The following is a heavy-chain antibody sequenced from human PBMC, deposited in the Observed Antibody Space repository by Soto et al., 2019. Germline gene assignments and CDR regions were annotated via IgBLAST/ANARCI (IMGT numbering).Heavy chain of an antibody. Sequence: GGSLRLSCAASGFTFDDYAMHWVRQAPGKGLEWVSGISWNSGSIGYADSVKGRFTISRDNAKNSLYLQMNSLRAEDTALYYCAKDILGTNYGSGSYAFDIWGQGTMVTVSS. CDR2: ISWNSGSI. CDR1: GFTFDDYA. CDR3: AKDILGTNYGSGSYAFDI. D-gene: IGHD3-10*01. V-gene: IGHV3-9*01. J-gene: IGHJ3*02.